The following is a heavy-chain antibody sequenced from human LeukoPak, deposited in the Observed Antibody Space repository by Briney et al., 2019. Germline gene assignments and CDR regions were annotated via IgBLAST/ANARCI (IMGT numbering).Heavy chain of an antibody. J-gene: IGHJ6*02. Sequence: GGSLRLSCAASGFTFSSYSMNWVRQAPGKGLEWVSSISSSSSYIHYADSVKGRFTISRDNAKNSLYLQMNSLRAEDTAVYYCARDDPNYDFWSGYYTYGMDVWGQGTTVTVSS. CDR3: ARDDPNYDFWSGYYTYGMDV. CDR1: GFTFSSYS. CDR2: ISSSSSYI. V-gene: IGHV3-21*01. D-gene: IGHD3-3*01.